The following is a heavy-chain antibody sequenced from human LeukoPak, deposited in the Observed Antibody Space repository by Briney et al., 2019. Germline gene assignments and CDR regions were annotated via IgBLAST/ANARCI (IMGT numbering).Heavy chain of an antibody. CDR3: ARVGTYCSSTSCYPQTDY. J-gene: IGHJ4*02. CDR2: INPGGSYT. CDR1: GFTFTDYF. Sequence: GGSLRLSCAASGFTFTDYFMSWIRQAPGRGLEWVSYINPGGSYTNYADSVKGRFTISRDNAKNSLYLQMNSLRAEDTAVYYCARVGTYCSSTSCYPQTDYWGQGTLVTVSS. D-gene: IGHD2-2*01. V-gene: IGHV3-11*06.